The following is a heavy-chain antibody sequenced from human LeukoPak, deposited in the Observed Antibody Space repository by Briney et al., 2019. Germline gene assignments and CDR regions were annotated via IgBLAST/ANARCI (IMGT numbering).Heavy chain of an antibody. CDR3: ARPRGSYYFDY. V-gene: IGHV4-34*01. CDR2: INHSGST. Sequence: SETLSLTCAVYGGSFSGYYWSWIRRPPGKGLEWIGEINHSGSTNYNPSLKSRVTISVDTSKNQFTLKLSSVTAADTAVYYCARPRGSYYFDYWGQGTLVTVSS. J-gene: IGHJ4*02. D-gene: IGHD1-26*01. CDR1: GGSFSGYY.